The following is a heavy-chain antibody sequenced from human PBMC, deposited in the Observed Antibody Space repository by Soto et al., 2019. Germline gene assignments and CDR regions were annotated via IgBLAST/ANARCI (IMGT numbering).Heavy chain of an antibody. J-gene: IGHJ6*03. Sequence: SETLSLTCTFSGGSISSSSYYLGWIRQPPGKGLEWIGSIYYSGSTYYNPSLKSRVTISVDTSKNQFSLKLSSVTAADTAVYYCARSRGCSGGSCWDYYYYYYMDVWGKGTTVTVSS. CDR1: GGSISSSSYY. V-gene: IGHV4-39*01. CDR3: ARSRGCSGGSCWDYYYYYYMDV. CDR2: IYYSGST. D-gene: IGHD2-15*01.